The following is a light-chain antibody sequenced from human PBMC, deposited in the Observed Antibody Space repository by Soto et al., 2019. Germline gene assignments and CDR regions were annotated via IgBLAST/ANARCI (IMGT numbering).Light chain of an antibody. CDR3: MQVPQTPRT. J-gene: IGKJ1*01. CDR2: LGS. CDR1: QSLLHSNGYNY. Sequence: DIVMTQSPLSLPVTPGEPASISCRSSQSLLHSNGYNYLDWYLQKPGQSPQLLIYLGSNRSSGVPDRFSGSGSGTDFTLKISRVEAEDVGVYFCMQVPQTPRTFGQGTKVEIK. V-gene: IGKV2-28*01.